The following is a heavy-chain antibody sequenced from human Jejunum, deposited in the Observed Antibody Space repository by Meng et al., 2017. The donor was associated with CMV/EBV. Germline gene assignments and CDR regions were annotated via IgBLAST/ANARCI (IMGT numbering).Heavy chain of an antibody. CDR2: ISSSGTTT. CDR3: ARRRDYFDS. Sequence: SCAASGFALSDYYMGWIRQAPGKGLEWLSYISSSGTTTYYVDSVRGRFTISRDNAKNSLYLQMSSLRGEDTAVYYCARRRDYFDSWGQGTLVTVSS. V-gene: IGHV3-11*01. CDR1: GFALSDYY. J-gene: IGHJ4*02.